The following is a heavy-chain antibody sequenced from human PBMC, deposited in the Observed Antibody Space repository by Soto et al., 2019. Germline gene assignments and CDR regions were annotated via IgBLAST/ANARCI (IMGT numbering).Heavy chain of an antibody. CDR1: WFSLSTGGVG. CDR3: AHSRCGGGCLRSYSSHSYFGRDV. D-gene: IGHD2-21*02. V-gene: IGHV2-5*02. CDR2: LYWDDDK. Sequence: QITLKESGPTLVKPTQTLTLTCTFSWFSLSTGGVGVGWIRQPPGKALACLALLYWDDDKRYSPSLKSRLTVTRDTSQNQVVLILTNMDPVDTATYYCAHSRCGGGCLRSYSSHSYFGRDVWGQGPTVTVSS. J-gene: IGHJ6*02.